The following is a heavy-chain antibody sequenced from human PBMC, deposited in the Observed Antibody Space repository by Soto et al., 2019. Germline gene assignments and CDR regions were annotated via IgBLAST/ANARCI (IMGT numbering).Heavy chain of an antibody. J-gene: IGHJ1*01. CDR2: IYYSGST. V-gene: IGHV4-39*01. D-gene: IGHD3-10*01. Sequence: SETLSLTCTVSGGSISSSSYYWGWIRQPPGKGLEWIGSIYYSGSTYYNPSLKSRVTISVDTSKNQFSLKLSSVTAADTAVYYCARLVRAEYFQHWGQGTLVTVSS. CDR3: ARLVRAEYFQH. CDR1: GGSISSSSYY.